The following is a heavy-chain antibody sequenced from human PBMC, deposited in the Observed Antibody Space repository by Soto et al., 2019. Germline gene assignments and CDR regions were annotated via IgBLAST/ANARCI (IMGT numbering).Heavy chain of an antibody. Sequence: ASVKVSCKASGYTFTSYYMHWVRQAPGQGLEWMGIINPSGGSTSYAQKFQGRVTMTRDTSTSTVYMELSSLRSEDTAVYYCAINTVVTPGSWVSFDFWCQATMGTGS. V-gene: IGHV1-46*01. CDR2: INPSGGST. CDR3: AINTVVTPGSWVSFDF. D-gene: IGHD2-21*01. CDR1: GYTFTSYY. J-gene: IGHJ3*01.